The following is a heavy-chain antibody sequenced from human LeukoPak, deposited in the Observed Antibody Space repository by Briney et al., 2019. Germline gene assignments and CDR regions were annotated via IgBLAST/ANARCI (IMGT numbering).Heavy chain of an antibody. J-gene: IGHJ4*02. Sequence: SETLSLTCAVYGGSFSGYYWSWIRQPPGKGLEWIGEINHSGSTNYNPSLKSRVTISVDTSKNQFSLKLSSVTAADTAVYYCARGRQWLVPNYFDYWDQGTLVTVSS. CDR3: ARGRQWLVPNYFDY. V-gene: IGHV4-34*01. CDR2: INHSGST. CDR1: GGSFSGYY. D-gene: IGHD6-19*01.